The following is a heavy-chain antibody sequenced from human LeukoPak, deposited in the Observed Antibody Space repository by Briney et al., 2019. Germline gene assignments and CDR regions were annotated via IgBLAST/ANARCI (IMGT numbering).Heavy chain of an antibody. V-gene: IGHV3-53*01. CDR2: IYSGGST. Sequence: GGSLRLSCAASGFTVSSNYMSCVRQAPGKGLEWVSVIYSGGSTYYADSVKGRFTISRDNAKNSLYLQMNSLRAEDTAVYYCARFSSGWYYFDYWGQGTLVTVSS. CDR3: ARFSSGWYYFDY. J-gene: IGHJ4*02. CDR1: GFTVSSNY. D-gene: IGHD6-19*01.